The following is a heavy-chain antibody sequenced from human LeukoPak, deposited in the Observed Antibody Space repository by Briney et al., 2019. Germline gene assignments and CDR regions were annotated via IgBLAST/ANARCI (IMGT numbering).Heavy chain of an antibody. V-gene: IGHV1-69*04. D-gene: IGHD5-18*01. CDR1: GGTFRIYA. CDR2: IITILGIA. J-gene: IGHJ6*02. Sequence: SVKVSFKASGGTFRIYAISWVRQAPGQGIEWMGRIITILGIAHYAQKFQGRVTITADQSTSTAYMELSSLRSEDTAVYYCARGADTAMLDDYYYGMDVWGQGTTVTVSS. CDR3: ARGADTAMLDDYYYGMDV.